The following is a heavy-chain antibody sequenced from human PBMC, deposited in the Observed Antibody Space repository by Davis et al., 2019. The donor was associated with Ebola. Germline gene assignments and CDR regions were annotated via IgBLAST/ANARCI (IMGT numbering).Heavy chain of an antibody. CDR2: INPHNGNT. D-gene: IGHD1-1*01. CDR1: GYSFTTYG. J-gene: IGHJ4*02. Sequence: ASVQVSCKASGYSFTTYGVTWVRQAPGQGLEWMGWINPHNGNTNYAQNVQGRVIMTSDTATTTAYMEVGSLRSDDTAVYYCARAQFPTTSDHWGQGTLVTVSS. CDR3: ARAQFPTTSDH. V-gene: IGHV1-18*04.